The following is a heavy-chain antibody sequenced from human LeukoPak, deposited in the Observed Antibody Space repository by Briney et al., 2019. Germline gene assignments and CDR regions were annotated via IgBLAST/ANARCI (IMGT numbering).Heavy chain of an antibody. Sequence: SETLSLTCTVSGGSISSYYWSWIRQPPGKGLEWIGYIYYSGSTNYNPSLKSRVTISVDTSKNQFSLKLSSVTAADTAVYYCARADGSDDFWSGYHDAFDIWGQGTMVTVSS. J-gene: IGHJ3*02. D-gene: IGHD3-3*01. CDR3: ARADGSDDFWSGYHDAFDI. CDR2: IYYSGST. CDR1: GGSISSYY. V-gene: IGHV4-59*01.